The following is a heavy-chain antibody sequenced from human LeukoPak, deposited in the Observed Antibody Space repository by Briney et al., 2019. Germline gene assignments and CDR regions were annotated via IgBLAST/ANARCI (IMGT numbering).Heavy chain of an antibody. CDR2: ISYDGSNK. J-gene: IGHJ4*02. Sequence: SGGSLRLSCAASGFTFSSYSMNWVRQAPGKGLEWVAVISYDGSNKYYADSVKGRFTISRDNSKNTLYLQMNSLRAEDTAVYYCARASMAAADYWGQGTLVTVSS. V-gene: IGHV3-30*03. D-gene: IGHD2/OR15-2a*01. CDR3: ARASMAAADY. CDR1: GFTFSSYS.